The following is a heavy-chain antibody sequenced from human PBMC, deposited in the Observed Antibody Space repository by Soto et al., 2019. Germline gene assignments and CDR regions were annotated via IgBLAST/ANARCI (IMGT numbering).Heavy chain of an antibody. V-gene: IGHV3-74*02. J-gene: IGHJ6*03. CDR1: GFTFSNYW. Sequence: EVQLVEAGGGLVQPGGSLRLSCAASGFTFSNYWMYWVRQAPGKGLEGVSRINSDGSVSSHAGSVRGRLTISRANVKNTLYLHMASLRAEDTAVYFCARGDCVGGTCYSLAGSFYYYMDVWGKGTTVTVFS. CDR2: INSDGSVS. CDR3: ARGDCVGGTCYSLAGSFYYYMDV. D-gene: IGHD2-15*01.